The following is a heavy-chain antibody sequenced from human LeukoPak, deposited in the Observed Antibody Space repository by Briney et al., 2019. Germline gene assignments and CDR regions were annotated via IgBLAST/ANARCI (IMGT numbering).Heavy chain of an antibody. CDR2: IYHSGST. CDR3: ARAYCSGGSCYPWCFDY. J-gene: IGHJ4*02. CDR1: GGSFSSSNW. Sequence: SETLSLTCAVSGGSFSSSNWWSWVRQPPGKGLEWIGEIYHSGSTNYNPSLKSRVTISVDKSKNQFSLKLSSVTAADTAVYYCARAYCSGGSCYPWCFDYWGQGTLVTVSS. V-gene: IGHV4-4*02. D-gene: IGHD2-15*01.